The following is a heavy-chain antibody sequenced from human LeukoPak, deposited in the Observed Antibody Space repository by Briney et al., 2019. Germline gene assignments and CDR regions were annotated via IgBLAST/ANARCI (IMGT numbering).Heavy chain of an antibody. J-gene: IGHJ6*02. Sequence: GGSLRLSCAASGFTFSSYAMSWVRQAPGKGLEWVSAISGSGGSTYYADSVKGRFTISRGNSKNTLYLQMNSLRAEDTAVYYCAKSPRFESYYYGTDVWGQGTTVTVSS. V-gene: IGHV3-23*01. CDR2: ISGSGGST. CDR3: AKSPRFESYYYGTDV. CDR1: GFTFSSYA.